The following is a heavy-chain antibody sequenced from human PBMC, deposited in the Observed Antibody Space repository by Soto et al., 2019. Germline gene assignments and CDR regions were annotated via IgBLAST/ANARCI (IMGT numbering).Heavy chain of an antibody. Sequence: EVQLLESGGGLVQPGGSLRLSCAASGFTFSSYAMSWVRQAPGKGLEWVSAISGSGGSTYYADSVKGRFTISSDNSKNTLYLQMTSLRAEDTAVYYCAKVRYNWNDDFDYWGQGTLVTVSS. CDR2: ISGSGGST. J-gene: IGHJ4*02. V-gene: IGHV3-23*01. CDR3: AKVRYNWNDDFDY. CDR1: GFTFSSYA. D-gene: IGHD1-1*01.